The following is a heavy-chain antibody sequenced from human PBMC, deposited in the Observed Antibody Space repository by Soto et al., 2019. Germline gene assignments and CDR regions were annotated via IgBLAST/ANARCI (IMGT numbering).Heavy chain of an antibody. CDR2: IIPIFGTA. Sequence: QVQLVQAGAEVKKPGSSVKVSCKASGGTFSSYAISWVRQAPGQGLEWMGGIIPIFGTANYAQKFQGRVTITADESTSTAYMELSSLRSEDTAVYYCARDLSYYYDSSALPALDFDYWGQGTLVTVSS. CDR3: ARDLSYYYDSSALPALDFDY. D-gene: IGHD3-22*01. CDR1: GGTFSSYA. J-gene: IGHJ4*02. V-gene: IGHV1-69*01.